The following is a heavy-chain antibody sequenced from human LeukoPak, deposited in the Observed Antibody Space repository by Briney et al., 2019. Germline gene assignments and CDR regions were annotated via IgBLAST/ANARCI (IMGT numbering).Heavy chain of an antibody. Sequence: PGGSLRLSCVASGFTFSSHGMSWVRQAPGKGLEWVSSITDSGGDTFYADSVKGRFTISRDDPHNTLYLQMNSLRAEDTAAYFCARGGVDYYGSGTYYLMYYFDYWGQGALVTVSS. CDR2: ITDSGGDT. J-gene: IGHJ4*02. D-gene: IGHD3-10*01. V-gene: IGHV3-23*01. CDR3: ARGGVDYYGSGTYYLMYYFDY. CDR1: GFTFSSHG.